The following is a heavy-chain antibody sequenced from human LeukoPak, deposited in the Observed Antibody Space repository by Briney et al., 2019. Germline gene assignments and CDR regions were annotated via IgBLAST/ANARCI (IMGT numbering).Heavy chain of an antibody. CDR3: ARDPLYCSGGTCYPTDSFDI. CDR1: GGSISSYY. Sequence: SETLSLTCTVSGGSISSYYWSWIRQPPGKGLEWIGYIYYSGSTNYNPSLKSRVIISLDKSKNQFSLTLSSVTAADTAVYYCARDPLYCSGGTCYPTDSFDIWGQGTVVTVSS. CDR2: IYYSGST. D-gene: IGHD2-15*01. V-gene: IGHV4-59*12. J-gene: IGHJ3*02.